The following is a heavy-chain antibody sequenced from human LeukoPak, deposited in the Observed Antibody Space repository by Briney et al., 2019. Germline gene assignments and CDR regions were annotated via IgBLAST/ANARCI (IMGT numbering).Heavy chain of an antibody. CDR2: INHSGST. CDR1: GGSISSSSYY. Sequence: PSETLSLTCTVSGGSISSSSYYWGWIRQPPGKGLEWIGEINHSGSTNHNPSLKSRVTISVDTSKNQFSLKLSSVTAADTAVYYCARGRGYYGSGSPRKLDYYFDYWGQGTLVTVSS. D-gene: IGHD3-10*01. J-gene: IGHJ4*02. CDR3: ARGRGYYGSGSPRKLDYYFDY. V-gene: IGHV4-39*07.